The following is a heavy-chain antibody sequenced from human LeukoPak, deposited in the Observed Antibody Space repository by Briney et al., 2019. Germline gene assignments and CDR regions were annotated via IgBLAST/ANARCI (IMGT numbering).Heavy chain of an antibody. J-gene: IGHJ4*02. D-gene: IGHD6-13*01. CDR2: ISSNGGST. CDR3: ARGARIAAAAFDY. CDR1: GFTFSSYA. Sequence: PGGSLRLSCAASGFTFSSYAMHWVRQAPGKGLEYVSAISSNGGSTYYANSVKGRFTISRDNAKNSLYLQMNSLRAEDTAVYYCARGARIAAAAFDYWGQGTLVTVSS. V-gene: IGHV3-64*01.